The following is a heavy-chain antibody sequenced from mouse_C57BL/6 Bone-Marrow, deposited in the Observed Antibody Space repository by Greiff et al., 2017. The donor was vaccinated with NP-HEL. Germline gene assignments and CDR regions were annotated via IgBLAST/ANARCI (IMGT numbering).Heavy chain of an antibody. CDR2: LDPSDSST. J-gene: IGHJ2*01. CDR1: GFTFTSYW. D-gene: IGHD3-2*02. CDR3: ERDSSGYDY. Sequence: VQLQPPGAELVKPGASVKLSCKASGFTFTSYWMQWVNQRPGPGLEWIGELDPSDSSTYYNPTFTGQATLTVDTSSSTAYMQLSSLTSEDSAVYYGERDSSGYDYWGQGTTLTVSS. V-gene: IGHV1-50*01.